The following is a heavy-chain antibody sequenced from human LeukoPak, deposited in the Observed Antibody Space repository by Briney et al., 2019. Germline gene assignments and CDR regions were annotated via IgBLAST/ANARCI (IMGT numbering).Heavy chain of an antibody. CDR3: ARRPYSESCISNICYRWFDP. CDR2: IYPGDSHT. Sequence: GESLKISCKGSGYSFTSYWIGWVRQMPGKGLEWMGIIYPGDSHTRYNPSFQGQVTISADKSISTAYLQWSSLKASDTAMYYCARRPYSESCISNICYRWFDPWGQGTLVTVSS. J-gene: IGHJ5*02. D-gene: IGHD2/OR15-2a*01. CDR1: GYSFTSYW. V-gene: IGHV5-51*01.